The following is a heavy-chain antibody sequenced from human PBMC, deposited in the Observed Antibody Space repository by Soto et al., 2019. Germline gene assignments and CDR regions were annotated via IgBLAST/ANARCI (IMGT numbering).Heavy chain of an antibody. CDR1: GFTFDDYA. CDR2: INWNRDNV. V-gene: IGHV3-9*01. J-gene: IGHJ6*02. Sequence: GGSLRLSCAASGFTFDDYAMHWVRQAPGKGLEWVSGINWNRDNVGYADSVKGRFTISRDNAKNSLYLQMNSLRAEDTALYYCAKDNRYCSGGSCYAYYGMDVWGQGTTVTVSS. D-gene: IGHD2-15*01. CDR3: AKDNRYCSGGSCYAYYGMDV.